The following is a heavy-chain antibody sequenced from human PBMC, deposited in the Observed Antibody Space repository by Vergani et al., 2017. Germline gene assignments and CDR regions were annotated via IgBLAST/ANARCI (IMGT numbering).Heavy chain of an antibody. J-gene: IGHJ6*02. CDR3: AKANPRNSGYDYLYYYHAMDV. CDR1: GFTFNEYW. D-gene: IGHD5-12*01. Sequence: EVELVESGGGLVQPGGSLRLSCAASGFTFNEYWMHWARQVPGKGLVWVSGMNGDGDTISYADSVKGRFTISRDNAKNTLFLQMNSLRAEDTAVYYCAKANPRNSGYDYLYYYHAMDVWGQGTTVTVSS. CDR2: MNGDGDTI. V-gene: IGHV3-74*01.